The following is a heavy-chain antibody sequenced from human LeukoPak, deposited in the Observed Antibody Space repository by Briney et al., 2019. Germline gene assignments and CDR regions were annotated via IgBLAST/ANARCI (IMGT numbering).Heavy chain of an antibody. CDR3: ARHRGLGPYYFGY. CDR1: GGSISSSSYY. J-gene: IGHJ4*02. CDR2: IYYSGST. D-gene: IGHD6-19*01. V-gene: IGHV4-39*01. Sequence: KASETLSLTCTVSGGSISSSSYYWGWIRQPPGKGLEWIGSIYYSGSTYYNPSLKSRVTISVDTSKNQFSLKLSSVTAADTAVYYCARHRGLGPYYFGYWGQGTLVTVSS.